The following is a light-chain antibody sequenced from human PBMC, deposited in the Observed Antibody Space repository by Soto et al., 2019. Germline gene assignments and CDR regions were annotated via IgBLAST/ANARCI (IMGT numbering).Light chain of an antibody. CDR1: QSINNN. J-gene: IGKJ1*01. Sequence: EIVMTQSPATLSVSPGERATLSCRASQSINNNLAWYQQKPGQAPRLLIYGASTRATGIPARFSGSGSGTEFTLTISSLQSEDFAVYYCQQYNNWPETFGQGTKEEIK. V-gene: IGKV3-15*01. CDR2: GAS. CDR3: QQYNNWPET.